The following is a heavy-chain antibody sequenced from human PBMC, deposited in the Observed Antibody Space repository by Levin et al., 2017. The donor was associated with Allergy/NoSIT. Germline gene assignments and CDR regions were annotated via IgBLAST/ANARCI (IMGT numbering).Heavy chain of an antibody. CDR3: ARGLGWFGLYHNYYMDV. J-gene: IGHJ6*03. CDR2: ISSSSSYI. D-gene: IGHD3-10*01. Sequence: GGSLRLSCAASGFTFSSYSMNWVRQAPGKGLEWVSSISSSSSYIYYADSVKGRFTISRDNAKNSLYLQMNSLRAEDTAVYYCARGLGWFGLYHNYYMDVWGKGTTVTVSS. V-gene: IGHV3-21*01. CDR1: GFTFSSYS.